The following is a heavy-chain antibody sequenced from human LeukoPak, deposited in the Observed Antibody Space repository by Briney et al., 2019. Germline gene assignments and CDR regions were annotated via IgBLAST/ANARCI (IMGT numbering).Heavy chain of an antibody. V-gene: IGHV1-46*01. Sequence: AASVKVSCKASGYTFTSYFMHWVQQAPGQGLEWMGIINPSGGSTSYAQRFQGRVTMTRDMSTSTVYMELSSLRSEDTAVYYCARVGTFYYDSSVYYYDYWGQGTLVTVSS. J-gene: IGHJ4*02. CDR2: INPSGGST. CDR1: GYTFTSYF. CDR3: ARVGTFYYDSSVYYYDY. D-gene: IGHD3-22*01.